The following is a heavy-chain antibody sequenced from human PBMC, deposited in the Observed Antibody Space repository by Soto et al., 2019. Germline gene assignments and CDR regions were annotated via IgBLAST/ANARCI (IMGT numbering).Heavy chain of an antibody. J-gene: IGHJ4*02. CDR3: GLHLRDLRFFEWSYYFDY. CDR2: FHWDDDK. D-gene: IGHD3-3*01. V-gene: IGHV2-5*02. CDR1: GFSFSSGGVG. Sequence: ESGPTLVNPTQTLTLTCTFSGFSFSSGGVGVGWIRQPPGKALEWLAFFHWDDDKGYSPSLKRRLTITQDTSKNQVVLTLANVDPVDTSTYYCGLHLRDLRFFEWSYYFDYWGQ.